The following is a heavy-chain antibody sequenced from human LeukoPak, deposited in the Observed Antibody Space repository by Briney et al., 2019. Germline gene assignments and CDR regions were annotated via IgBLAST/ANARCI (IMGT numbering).Heavy chain of an antibody. D-gene: IGHD6-6*01. CDR2: ISSSSSYI. J-gene: IGHJ4*02. CDR3: ASGVEGSSRNYSDY. V-gene: IGHV3-21*01. CDR1: GFTFSSFS. Sequence: GGSLRLSCAASGFTFSSFSMNWVRQAPGKGLEWVSSISSSSSYIYYADSVKGRFTISRDNAKNSLFLQMNSLRAEDTAVYYCASGVEGSSRNYSDYWGQGTLVTVSS.